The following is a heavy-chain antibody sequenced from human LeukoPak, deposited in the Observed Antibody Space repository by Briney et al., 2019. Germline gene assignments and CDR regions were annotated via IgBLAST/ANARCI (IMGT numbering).Heavy chain of an antibody. V-gene: IGHV3-30*18. D-gene: IGHD3-9*01. J-gene: IGHJ4*02. CDR3: AKVVIRYFDLPSYFDY. CDR1: GFTFSSYG. Sequence: HPGGSLRLSCAASGFTFSSYGMHWVRQAPGKGLEWVAVISYDGSNKYYADSVKGRFTISRDNSKNTLYLQMNSLRAEDTAVHYCAKVVIRYFDLPSYFDYWGQGTLVTVSS. CDR2: ISYDGSNK.